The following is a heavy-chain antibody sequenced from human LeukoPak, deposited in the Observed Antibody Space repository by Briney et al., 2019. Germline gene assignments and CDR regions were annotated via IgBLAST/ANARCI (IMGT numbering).Heavy chain of an antibody. V-gene: IGHV4-38-2*01. D-gene: IGHD2/OR15-2a*01. CDR3: ARNFQYFDLPDY. CDR1: GFSLRKFE. CDR2: IYYSGST. Sequence: LTLSCAASGFSLRKFEIHWVRQAPGKGLEWIGSIYYSGSTYYNPSLKSRVTISVDTSKNQFSLKLISVTAADTAVYYCARNFQYFDLPDYWGQGTLVTVSS. J-gene: IGHJ4*02.